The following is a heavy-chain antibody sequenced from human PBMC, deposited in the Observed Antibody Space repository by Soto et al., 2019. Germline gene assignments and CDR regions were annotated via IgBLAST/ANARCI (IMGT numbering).Heavy chain of an antibody. CDR1: GFTFGIYV. CDR2: ISGSGTSA. V-gene: IGHV3-23*01. J-gene: IGHJ4*02. CDR3: AKGHANGWYGALDY. Sequence: EVQLLESGGDLVQPGGSLRLSCAASGFTFGIYVMAWVRQAPGKGLEWVSTISGSGTSAYHADSVKGRFTFSRDNSTNTVYLQLDSMRAEDTAIYYCAKGHANGWYGALDYWGQGSLVTVSS. D-gene: IGHD6-19*01.